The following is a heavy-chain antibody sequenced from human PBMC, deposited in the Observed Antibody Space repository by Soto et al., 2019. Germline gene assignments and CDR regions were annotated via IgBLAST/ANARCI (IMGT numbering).Heavy chain of an antibody. CDR1: GFTFSSYA. V-gene: IGHV3-30*14. J-gene: IGHJ5*02. D-gene: IGHD3-22*01. Sequence: GGSLRLSCAASGFTFSSYAMHWVRQAPGKGLDWVSAITYDGSNKYYADSVKGRFTISRDNSKNTLYLQMSSLRAEDTAVYYCVKEGYYYDSSGYYYGWFDPWGQGTLVTVSS. CDR3: VKEGYYYDSSGYYYGWFDP. CDR2: ITYDGSNK.